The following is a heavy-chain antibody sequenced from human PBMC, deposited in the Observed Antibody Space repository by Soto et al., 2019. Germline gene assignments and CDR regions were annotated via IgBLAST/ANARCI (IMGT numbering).Heavy chain of an antibody. CDR1: GFTFSSYG. Sequence: GGSLRLSCAASGFTFSSYGMHWVRQAPGKGLEWVAVASHDGRNTHYADSVKGRFTISRDSSKNTVSLEMTSLRAEDTAVYYCAKGGRQWLVTSDFNYWGQGALVTVSS. V-gene: IGHV3-30*18. J-gene: IGHJ4*02. CDR2: ASHDGRNT. D-gene: IGHD6-19*01. CDR3: AKGGRQWLVTSDFNY.